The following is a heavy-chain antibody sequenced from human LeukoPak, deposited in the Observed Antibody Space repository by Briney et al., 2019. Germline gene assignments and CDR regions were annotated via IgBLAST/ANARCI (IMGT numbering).Heavy chain of an antibody. Sequence: GGSLRLSCAASGFTFSSYGMSWVRQAPGKGLEWVSAISGSGGSTYYAGSVKGRFTISRDNSKNTLYLQMNSLRAEDTAVYYCAPVDGYSNKNWGQGTLVTVSS. D-gene: IGHD5-12*01. CDR2: ISGSGGST. CDR3: APVDGYSNKN. CDR1: GFTFSSYG. V-gene: IGHV3-23*01. J-gene: IGHJ4*02.